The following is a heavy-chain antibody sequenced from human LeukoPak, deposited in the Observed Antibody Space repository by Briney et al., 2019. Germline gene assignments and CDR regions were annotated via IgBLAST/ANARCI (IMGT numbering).Heavy chain of an antibody. J-gene: IGHJ2*01. CDR3: EKSGGYCGGTTCHVDYFDL. V-gene: IGHV4-39*01. CDR1: GGSTTTSNSY. Sequence: PSETLSLTCTVSGGSTTTSNSYWGWIRQPPGKDLEWIGSFSYSGTTYYNPSLKSRVTISVDTSKTHFSLKLVSVTAADTALYYCEKSGGYCGGTTCHVDYFDLWGRGTLVTVSS. CDR2: FSYSGTT. D-gene: IGHD2-15*01.